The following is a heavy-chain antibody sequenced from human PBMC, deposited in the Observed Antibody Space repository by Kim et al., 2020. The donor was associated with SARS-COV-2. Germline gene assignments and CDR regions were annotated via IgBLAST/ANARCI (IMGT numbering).Heavy chain of an antibody. CDR3: ARFGSYSWSDYYYYGMDV. Sequence: GESLKISCKGSGYSFTSYWISWVRQMPGKGLEWMGRIDPSDSYTNYSPSFQGHVTISADKSISTAYLQWSSLKASDTAMYYCARFGSYSWSDYYYYGMDVWGQGTTVTVSS. CDR2: IDPSDSYT. CDR1: GYSFTSYW. V-gene: IGHV5-10-1*01. J-gene: IGHJ6*02. D-gene: IGHD1-20*01.